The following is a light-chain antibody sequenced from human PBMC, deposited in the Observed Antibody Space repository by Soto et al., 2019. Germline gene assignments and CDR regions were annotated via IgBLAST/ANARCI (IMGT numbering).Light chain of an antibody. CDR3: QQSDSTPPWT. Sequence: DIQMTQSPSSLSASVGDRVTITCRASQSISKYLGWFQQKPGKAPKLLIYATSSLQSGVPSRFSGSGSGTDFTLTISSLQPEDFATYYCQQSDSTPPWTFGQGTKVEIK. CDR1: QSISKY. J-gene: IGKJ1*01. V-gene: IGKV1-39*01. CDR2: ATS.